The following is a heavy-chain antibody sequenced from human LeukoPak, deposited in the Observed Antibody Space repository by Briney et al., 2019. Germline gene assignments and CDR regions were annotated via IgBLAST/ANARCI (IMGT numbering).Heavy chain of an antibody. J-gene: IGHJ4*02. CDR3: AIWYCSGGRCYSNARTFDY. CDR2: INTNTGNP. D-gene: IGHD2-15*01. CDR1: GYTFTSYA. V-gene: IGHV7-4-1*02. Sequence: ASVKVSCKASGYTFTSYAMNWVREAPGQGLEWMGWINTNTGNPTYAQGLTGRFVFSLDTSVSTAYLQISSLKAEDTAVYYCAIWYCSGGRCYSNARTFDYWGQGTRVSASS.